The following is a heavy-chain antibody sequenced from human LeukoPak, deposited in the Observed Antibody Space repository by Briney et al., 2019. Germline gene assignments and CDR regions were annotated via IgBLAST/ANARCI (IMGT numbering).Heavy chain of an antibody. CDR3: ATDLPCGGDCYSQYFQH. CDR2: FDPEDGET. D-gene: IGHD2-21*02. V-gene: IGHV1-24*01. Sequence: ASVKVSCKVSGYTLTELSMHWVRQAPGKGLEWMGGFDPEDGETIYAQKFQGRVTMTEDTSTDTAYMELSSLRSEDTAVYYCATDLPCGGDCYSQYFQHWGQGTLVTASS. CDR1: GYTLTELS. J-gene: IGHJ1*01.